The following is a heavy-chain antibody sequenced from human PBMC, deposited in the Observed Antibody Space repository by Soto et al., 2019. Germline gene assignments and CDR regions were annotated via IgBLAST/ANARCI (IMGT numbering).Heavy chain of an antibody. CDR3: ARPPGYVTDWYYFDT. V-gene: IGHV1-2*02. CDR1: GNTLTSAY. J-gene: IGHJ4*02. CDR2: LSPTTGGT. D-gene: IGHD3-9*01. Sequence: ASVKVSCKTAGNTLTSAYIHWGRQAPGQGLEWVGRLSPTTGGTNYAQHFQGRVTVTWDMSTFTAYMELSSLIYEDTAVYYCARPPGYVTDWYYFDTWGQGTQVTVSS.